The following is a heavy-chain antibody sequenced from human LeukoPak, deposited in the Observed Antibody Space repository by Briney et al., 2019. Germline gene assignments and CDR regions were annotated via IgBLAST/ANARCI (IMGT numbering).Heavy chain of an antibody. CDR3: ATYTDAY. CDR2: FDPEYGKT. CDR1: GYTLTALS. Sequence: GASVKVPCKVSGYTLTALSMHWVRQAPGKGLEWMGGFDPEYGKTIYAQKFQGRVTMTEDTSTDTAYMELSSLRSEDTAVYYCATYTDAYWGQGTLVTVSS. D-gene: IGHD3-16*01. J-gene: IGHJ4*02. V-gene: IGHV1-24*01.